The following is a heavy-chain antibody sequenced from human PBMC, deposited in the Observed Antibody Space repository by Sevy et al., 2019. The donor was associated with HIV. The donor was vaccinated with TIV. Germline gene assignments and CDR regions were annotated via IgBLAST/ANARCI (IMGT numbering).Heavy chain of an antibody. Sequence: GGSLRLSCAASGFTVSSNYMSWVRQAPGKGLEWVSVIYSGGSTYYADSVKGRFTISRDNSENTLYLQMNSLRAEDTAVYYCARDLEYCSGGSCYSTWGQGTLVTVSS. CDR3: ARDLEYCSGGSCYST. D-gene: IGHD2-15*01. CDR2: IYSGGST. V-gene: IGHV3-53*01. J-gene: IGHJ5*02. CDR1: GFTVSSNY.